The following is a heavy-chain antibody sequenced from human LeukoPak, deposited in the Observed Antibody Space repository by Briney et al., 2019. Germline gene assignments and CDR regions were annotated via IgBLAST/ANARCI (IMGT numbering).Heavy chain of an antibody. J-gene: IGHJ4*02. CDR3: ARQGGIHGGKAFDY. V-gene: IGHV5-10-1*01. Sequence: GHVTISADKSISTAYLQWSSLKASDTAMYYCARQGGIHGGKAFDYWGQGTLVTVSS. D-gene: IGHD1-26*01.